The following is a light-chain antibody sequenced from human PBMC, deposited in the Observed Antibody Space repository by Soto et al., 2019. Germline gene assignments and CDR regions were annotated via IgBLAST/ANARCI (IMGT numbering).Light chain of an antibody. CDR2: SNA. J-gene: IGLJ3*02. Sequence: QLVLTQPPSASGTPGQTVTISCSGSGSNIGGNAVNWYQHLPGTAPQLLIYSNALRPSGVPHRFSGSKSGTAGSLAISGLQSEDEAHYYCAAWDDSLKAMLFGGGTKLTVL. CDR3: AAWDDSLKAML. CDR1: GSNIGGNA. V-gene: IGLV1-44*01.